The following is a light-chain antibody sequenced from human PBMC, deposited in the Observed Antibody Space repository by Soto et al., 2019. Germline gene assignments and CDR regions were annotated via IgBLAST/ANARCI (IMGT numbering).Light chain of an antibody. CDR2: GAS. V-gene: IGKV3-20*01. CDR3: QQYGSSPPLT. Sequence: EFVLTQSPGTLSLSPGERATLSCRASQSVSSSYLAWYQQKPGQAPRILIYGASTRATGIPDRFSGSGSGTDFTLTISRLEPEDFALYYCQQYGSSPPLTFGGGTMMEIK. J-gene: IGKJ4*01. CDR1: QSVSSSY.